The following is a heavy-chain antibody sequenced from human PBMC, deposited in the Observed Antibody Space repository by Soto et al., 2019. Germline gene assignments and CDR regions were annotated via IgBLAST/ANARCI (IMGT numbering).Heavy chain of an antibody. V-gene: IGHV3-23*01. CDR1: GFSFRSYA. CDR2: ISDGGDTS. J-gene: IGHJ4*02. D-gene: IGHD6-19*01. CDR3: ARGGGPQWLATLFFDS. Sequence: GSLRLSCAVSGFSFRSYAMSWVRPAPGKGLEWVSVISDGGDTSYYADSVKGRFTIFRDNSKNTLHLEMNRLRGEDTAIYYCARGGGPQWLATLFFDSWGRGTLVTVSS.